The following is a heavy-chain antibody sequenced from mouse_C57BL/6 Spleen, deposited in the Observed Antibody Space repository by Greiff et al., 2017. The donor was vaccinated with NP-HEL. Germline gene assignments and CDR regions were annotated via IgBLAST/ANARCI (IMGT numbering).Heavy chain of an antibody. CDR3: ARCEGMIYYDYDGAYYFDY. Sequence: EVQLQQSGPELVKPGASVKISCKASGYSFTDYNMNWVKQSNGKSLEWIGVINPNYGTTSYNQKFKGKATLTVDQSSSTAYMQLNSLTSEDSAVYYCARCEGMIYYDYDGAYYFDYWGQGTTLTVSS. V-gene: IGHV1-39*01. CDR1: GYSFTDYN. J-gene: IGHJ2*01. D-gene: IGHD2-4*01. CDR2: INPNYGTT.